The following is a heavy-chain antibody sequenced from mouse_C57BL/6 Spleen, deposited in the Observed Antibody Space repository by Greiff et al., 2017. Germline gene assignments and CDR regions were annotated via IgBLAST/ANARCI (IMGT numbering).Heavy chain of an antibody. V-gene: IGHV7-1*01. CDR3: ARDVGSYFDY. CDR2: SRNKANDYTT. J-gene: IGHJ2*01. CDR1: GFTFSDFY. Sequence: EVQLVESGGGLVQSGRSLRLSCATSGFTFSDFYMEWVRQAPGKGLEWIAASRNKANDYTTEYSASVKGRFIVSRDTSQSILYLQMNALRAEDTAIYYCARDVGSYFDYWGQGTTLTVSS.